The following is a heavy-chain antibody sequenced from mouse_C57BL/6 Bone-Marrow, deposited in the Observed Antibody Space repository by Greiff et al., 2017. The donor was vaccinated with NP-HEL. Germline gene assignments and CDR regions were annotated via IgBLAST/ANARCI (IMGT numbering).Heavy chain of an antibody. J-gene: IGHJ3*01. CDR1: GFNIKDDY. CDR2: IDPVNGDT. CDR3: TTLIPRFTY. V-gene: IGHV14-4*01. Sequence: EVQLQQSGAELVRPGASVKLSCTASGFNIKDDYMHWVKQRPEQGLEWIGWIDPVNGDTEYASKFQGKATIPADPSSNTAYLQLSSLKAEDAAVYYCTTLIPRFTYWGQGTLVTVSA.